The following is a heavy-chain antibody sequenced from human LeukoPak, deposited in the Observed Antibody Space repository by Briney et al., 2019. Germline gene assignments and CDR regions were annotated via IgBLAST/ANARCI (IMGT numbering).Heavy chain of an antibody. V-gene: IGHV4-31*03. Sequence: SQTLSLTCTVSGGSISSGGYYWSWMRQHPGKGLEWVDHIYYSGSTYYNPSLKSRVTIAVDTAKNQFSLKLSSVTAADTVVYYCAGFRSGSGFDYWGQGTLVTVSS. D-gene: IGHD3-3*01. CDR2: IYYSGST. CDR3: AGFRSGSGFDY. J-gene: IGHJ4*02. CDR1: GGSISSGGYY.